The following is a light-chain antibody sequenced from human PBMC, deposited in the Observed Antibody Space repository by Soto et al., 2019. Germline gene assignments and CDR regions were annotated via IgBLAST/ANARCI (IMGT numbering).Light chain of an antibody. V-gene: IGLV1-40*01. CDR2: GNR. Sequence: QPVLTQPPSVSGAPGQRVTLSCTGNSSNLGAGYDVHWYQQLPGAAPKLVIFGNRNRPSGVPERFSGSKSGTSASLAITGLQAEDEADYYCQAYDYSVTASVFGGGTQLTVL. CDR1: SSNLGAGYD. CDR3: QAYDYSVTASV. J-gene: IGLJ3*02.